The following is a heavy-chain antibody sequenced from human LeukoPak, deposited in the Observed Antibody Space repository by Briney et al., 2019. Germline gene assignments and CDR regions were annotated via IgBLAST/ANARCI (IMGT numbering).Heavy chain of an antibody. D-gene: IGHD4-17*01. V-gene: IGHV3-23*01. Sequence: GGSLRLSCAASGFTFSSHWMHWVRQAPGKGLEWVSAISGSGGSTYYADSVKGRFTISRDNSKNTLYLQMNSLRAEDTAVYYCAKGRDYGDYSGAFDIWGQGTMVTVSS. CDR3: AKGRDYGDYSGAFDI. J-gene: IGHJ3*02. CDR2: ISGSGGST. CDR1: GFTFSSHW.